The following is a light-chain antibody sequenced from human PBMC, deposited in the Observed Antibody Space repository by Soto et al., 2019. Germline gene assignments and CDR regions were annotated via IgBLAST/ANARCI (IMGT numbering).Light chain of an antibody. J-gene: IGKJ1*01. CDR1: QSVSSSY. CDR2: GAS. CDR3: QQYGSSPST. Sequence: EIGVTQSPGTLSLSPEERATLSCRASQSVSSSYLAWYQQKPGQAPRLLIYGASSRATGIPDRFSGSGSGTDFTLTISRLEPEDFAVYYCQQYGSSPSTFGQGTKVEIK. V-gene: IGKV3-20*01.